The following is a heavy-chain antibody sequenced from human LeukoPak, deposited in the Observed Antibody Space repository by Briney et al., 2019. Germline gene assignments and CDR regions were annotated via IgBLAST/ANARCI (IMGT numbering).Heavy chain of an antibody. CDR3: ARKEMATIGLTFDY. J-gene: IGHJ4*02. D-gene: IGHD5-24*01. CDR2: IYSGGST. Sequence: GGSLRLSCAASGFTFSDYYMSWVRQAPGKGLEWVSVIYSGGSTYYADSVKGRFTISRDNSKNTLYLQMNSLRAEDTAVYYCARKEMATIGLTFDYWGQGTLVTVSS. V-gene: IGHV3-53*01. CDR1: GFTFSDYY.